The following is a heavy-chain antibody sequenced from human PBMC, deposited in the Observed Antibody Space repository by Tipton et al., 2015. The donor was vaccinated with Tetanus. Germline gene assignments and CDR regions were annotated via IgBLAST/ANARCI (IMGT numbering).Heavy chain of an antibody. CDR3: ARDRRDYGGNPVY. V-gene: IGHV3-48*02. J-gene: IGHJ4*02. CDR1: GFTFSSYS. CDR2: ISSSSRTI. D-gene: IGHD4-23*01. Sequence: SLRLSCAASGFTFSSYSMNWVRQAPGKGLEWISYISSSSRTIYYADSVKGRFTISRDNAKNSLYLQMNSLRDEDTAVYYCARDRRDYGGNPVYWGQGTLVAVSS.